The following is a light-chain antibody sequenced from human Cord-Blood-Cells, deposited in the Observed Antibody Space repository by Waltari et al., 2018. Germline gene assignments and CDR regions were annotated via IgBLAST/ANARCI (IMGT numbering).Light chain of an antibody. CDR2: GAS. V-gene: IGKV3-15*01. Sequence: EIVMTQSQATLSVSPGERATISCRASQSVSSNLAWYQQKPGQAPRLLIYGASTRATGIPARFSGSGSGTEFTLTISSLQSEDFAVYYCQQYNNWPPYTFGQGTKLEIK. CDR1: QSVSSN. J-gene: IGKJ2*01. CDR3: QQYNNWPPYT.